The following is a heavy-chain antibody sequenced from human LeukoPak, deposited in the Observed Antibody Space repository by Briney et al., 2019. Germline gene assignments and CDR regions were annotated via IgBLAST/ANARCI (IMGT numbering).Heavy chain of an antibody. CDR3: ARARREYFDY. Sequence: GGSLRLSCAASGFTFSQYTMNWVRQAPGKGLEWVSSISTSGSYIYYADSVKGRFTISRDNAKNSLYLQMNSLRAADTAVYYCARARREYFDYWGQGTLVTVSS. CDR1: GFTFSQYT. J-gene: IGHJ4*02. V-gene: IGHV3-21*04. D-gene: IGHD1-26*01. CDR2: ISTSGSYI.